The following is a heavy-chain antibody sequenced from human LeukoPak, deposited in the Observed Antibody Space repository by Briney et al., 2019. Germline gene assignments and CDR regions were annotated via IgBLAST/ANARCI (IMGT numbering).Heavy chain of an antibody. V-gene: IGHV1-2*02. CDR2: INPKNGGT. CDR1: GYTFTGYY. Sequence: GASVKVSCKTSGYTFTGYYMHWVRQAPGQGLEWMGWINPKNGGTSYAQKFQGRVTMTRDTSISIAFMDLSALRSDDTAVYYCARDLNGYNKEFDYWGQGTLVTVSS. D-gene: IGHD5-24*01. J-gene: IGHJ4*02. CDR3: ARDLNGYNKEFDY.